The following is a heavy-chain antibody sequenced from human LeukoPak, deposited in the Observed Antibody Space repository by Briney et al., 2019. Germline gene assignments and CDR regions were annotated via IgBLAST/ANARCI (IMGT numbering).Heavy chain of an antibody. Sequence: PGGSLRLSCAASGFTFSSYGMHWVRQAPGKGLEWVAVISYDGSNKYYADSVKGRFTISRDNSKNTLYLQMNSLRAEDTAVYYCAKDTHRIAARPDYFDYWGQGTLVTVSS. J-gene: IGHJ4*02. V-gene: IGHV3-30*18. D-gene: IGHD6-6*01. CDR1: GFTFSSYG. CDR3: AKDTHRIAARPDYFDY. CDR2: ISYDGSNK.